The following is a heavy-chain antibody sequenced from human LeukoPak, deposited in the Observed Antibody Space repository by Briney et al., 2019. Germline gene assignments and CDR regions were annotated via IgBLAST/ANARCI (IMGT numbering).Heavy chain of an antibody. V-gene: IGHV4-34*01. CDR3: ARGPHVLLWFGELGTPHY. CDR2: INHSGST. D-gene: IGHD3-10*01. Sequence: PSETLSLTCAVYGGSFSGYYWGWIRQPPGKGLEWIGEINHSGSTNYNPSLKSRVTISVDTSKNQFSLKLSSVTAADTAVYYCARGPHVLLWFGELGTPHYWGQGTLVTVSS. CDR1: GGSFSGYY. J-gene: IGHJ4*02.